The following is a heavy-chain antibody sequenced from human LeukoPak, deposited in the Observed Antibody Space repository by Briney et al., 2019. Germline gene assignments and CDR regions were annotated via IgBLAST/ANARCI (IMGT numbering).Heavy chain of an antibody. V-gene: IGHV4-59*01. CDR3: ARGGVRGVTLFDY. D-gene: IGHD3-10*01. Sequence: PSETLSLTCTVSGGSISSYYWSWIRQPPGKGLEWIGCIYYSGSTNYNPSLKSRVTISVDTSKNQFSLKLSSVTAADTAVYYCARGGVRGVTLFDYWGQGTLVTVSS. CDR2: IYYSGST. J-gene: IGHJ4*02. CDR1: GGSISSYY.